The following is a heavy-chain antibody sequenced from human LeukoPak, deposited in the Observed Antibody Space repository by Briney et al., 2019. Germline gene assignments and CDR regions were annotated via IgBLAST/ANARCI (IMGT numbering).Heavy chain of an antibody. V-gene: IGHV4-59*12. CDR1: GGSISSYY. CDR2: IYYSGST. D-gene: IGHD2-2*01. J-gene: IGHJ4*02. CDR3: ARVSGIVVVPVAIDY. Sequence: SETLSLTCTVSGGSISSYYWSWIRQPPGKGLEWIGYIYYSGSTNYNPSLKSRVTISVDTSKNQFSLKLSSVTAADTAVYYCARVSGIVVVPVAIDYWGQGTLVTVSS.